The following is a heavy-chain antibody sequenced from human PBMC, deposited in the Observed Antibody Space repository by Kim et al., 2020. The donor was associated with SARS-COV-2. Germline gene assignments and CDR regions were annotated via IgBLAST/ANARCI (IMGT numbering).Heavy chain of an antibody. Sequence: GSLRLSCAASGFTFSSYGMHWVRQAPGKGLEWVAVISYDGSNKYYADSVKGRFTISRDNSKNTLYLQMNSLRAEDTAVYYCANLWVTTGFDYWGQGTLVTVSS. J-gene: IGHJ4*02. CDR3: ANLWVTTGFDY. CDR2: ISYDGSNK. D-gene: IGHD4-17*01. CDR1: GFTFSSYG. V-gene: IGHV3-30*18.